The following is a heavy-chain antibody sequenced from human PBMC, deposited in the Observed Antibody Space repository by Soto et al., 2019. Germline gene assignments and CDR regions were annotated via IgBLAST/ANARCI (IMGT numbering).Heavy chain of an antibody. Sequence: QIQLVQSGAEVKKPGASVKVSCKASGYTFTDHGISWVRQAPGQGLEWVGWISAFTDYTDYAQKFRGRVTMTTDKSTNTAYMELRSLTSDEKAVYYCEKNRPRLTQQIVDVYWGQGTLVTVSS. CDR3: EKNRPRLTQQIVDVY. D-gene: IGHD3-16*02. CDR1: GYTFTDHG. CDR2: ISAFTDYT. J-gene: IGHJ4*02. V-gene: IGHV1-18*01.